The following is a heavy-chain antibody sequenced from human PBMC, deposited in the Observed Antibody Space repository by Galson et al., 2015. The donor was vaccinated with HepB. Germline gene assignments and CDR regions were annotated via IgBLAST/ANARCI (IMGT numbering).Heavy chain of an antibody. CDR3: ARGYFEDGGPGDAFDI. D-gene: IGHD3-9*01. V-gene: IGHV3-33*08. J-gene: IGHJ3*02. Sequence: SLRLSCAASGFTFSSYGMHWVRQAPGKGLEWVAVIWYDGSNKYYADSVKGRFTISRDNSKNTLYLQMNSLRAEDTAVYYCARGYFEDGGPGDAFDIWGQGTMVTVSS. CDR2: IWYDGSNK. CDR1: GFTFSSYG.